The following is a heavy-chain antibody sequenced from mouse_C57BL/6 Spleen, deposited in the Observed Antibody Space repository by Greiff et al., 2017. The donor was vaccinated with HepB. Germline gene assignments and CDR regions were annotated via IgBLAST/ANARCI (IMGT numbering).Heavy chain of an antibody. D-gene: IGHD2-2*01. CDR2: IDPSDSET. Sequence: QVQLKQPGAELVRPGSSVKLSCKASGYTFTSYWMHWVKQRPIQGLEWIGNIDPSDSETHYNQKFKDKATLTVDKSSSTAYMQLSSLTSEDSAVYYCARTRGYDQAWFAYWGQGTLVTVSA. CDR3: ARTRGYDQAWFAY. CDR1: GYTFTSYW. V-gene: IGHV1-52*01. J-gene: IGHJ3*01.